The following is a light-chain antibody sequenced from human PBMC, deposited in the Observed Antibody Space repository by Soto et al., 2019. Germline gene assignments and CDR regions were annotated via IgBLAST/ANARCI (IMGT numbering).Light chain of an antibody. CDR2: GNI. J-gene: IGLJ1*01. CDR1: TSNIGAGYE. CDR3: QSYDSSLSGFYV. Sequence: QSVLTQPPSVSGAPGQRVTISCTGSTSNIGAGYEVHWYQQLPGTAPKLVISGNINRPSGVPDRFSGSKSGTSASLAITGLQAEDEDEYYCQSYDSSLSGFYVFGTGTKVTVL. V-gene: IGLV1-40*01.